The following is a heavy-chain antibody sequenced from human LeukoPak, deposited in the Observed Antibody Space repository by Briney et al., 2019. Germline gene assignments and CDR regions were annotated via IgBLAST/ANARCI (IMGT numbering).Heavy chain of an antibody. V-gene: IGHV3-53*04. Sequence: GGSLRLSCAASGFSVNSNYMSWVRQAPGKGLEWVLVIYSGGSTYYTDSVKGRFTISRHISKNTLYLQMNSLRAEDTAVYYCARAGPYDAFDIWGQGTMVTVSS. D-gene: IGHD1-14*01. CDR2: IYSGGST. J-gene: IGHJ3*02. CDR1: GFSVNSNY. CDR3: ARAGPYDAFDI.